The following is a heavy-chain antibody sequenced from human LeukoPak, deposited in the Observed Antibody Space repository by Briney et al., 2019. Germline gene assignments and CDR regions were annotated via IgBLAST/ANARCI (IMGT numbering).Heavy chain of an antibody. V-gene: IGHV4-61*08. CDR2: IYYSGST. J-gene: IGHJ4*02. Sequence: SETLSLTCTVSGGSISSGGYYWSWIRQHPGKGLEWMGYIYYSGSTNYNPSLKSRVTISVDTSKNQFSLRVTSVTAADTAVYYCARGGANWGWQFFDNWGQGSLVTVSS. CDR1: GGSISSGGYY. CDR3: ARGGANWGWQFFDN. D-gene: IGHD7-27*01.